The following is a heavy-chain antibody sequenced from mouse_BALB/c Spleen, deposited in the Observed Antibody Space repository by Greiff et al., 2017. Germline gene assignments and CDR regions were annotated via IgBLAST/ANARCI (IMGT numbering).Heavy chain of an antibody. V-gene: IGHV5-17*02. Sequence: EVQVVESGGGLVQPGGSRKLSCAASGFTFSSFGMHWVRQAPEKGLEWVAYISSGSSTIYYADTVKGRFTISRDNPKNTLFLQMTSLRSEDTAMYYCARSRDYTWFAYWGQGTLVTVSA. D-gene: IGHD2-4*01. CDR1: GFTFSSFG. CDR3: ARSRDYTWFAY. J-gene: IGHJ3*01. CDR2: ISSGSSTI.